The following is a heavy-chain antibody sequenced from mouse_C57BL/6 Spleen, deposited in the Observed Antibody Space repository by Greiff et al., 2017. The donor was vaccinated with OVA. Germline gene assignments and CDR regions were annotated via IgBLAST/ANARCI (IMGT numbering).Heavy chain of an antibody. Sequence: VQLQQSGPELVKPGASVKMSCKASGYTFTDYNMHWVKQSHGKSLEWIGYINPNNGGTSYNQKFKGKATLTVNKSSSTAYMELRSLTSEDSAVYYCARNGYYEAWFAYWGKGTLVTVSA. D-gene: IGHD2-3*01. J-gene: IGHJ3*01. CDR2: INPNNGGT. CDR1: GYTFTDYN. V-gene: IGHV1-22*01. CDR3: ARNGYYEAWFAY.